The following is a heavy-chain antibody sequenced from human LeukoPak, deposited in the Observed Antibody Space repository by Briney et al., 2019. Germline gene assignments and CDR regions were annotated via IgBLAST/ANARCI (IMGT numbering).Heavy chain of an antibody. Sequence: SVKVSXKASGGTFSSYTISWVRQAPGQGLEWMGRIIPILGIANYAQKFQGRVTITADKFTSTAYMELSSLRSEHTAVYYCAMSSGYCSSTSCSRRAEYFQHWGQGTLVTVSS. CDR2: IIPILGIA. V-gene: IGHV1-69*02. CDR1: GGTFSSYT. CDR3: AMSSGYCSSTSCSRRAEYFQH. J-gene: IGHJ1*01. D-gene: IGHD2-2*01.